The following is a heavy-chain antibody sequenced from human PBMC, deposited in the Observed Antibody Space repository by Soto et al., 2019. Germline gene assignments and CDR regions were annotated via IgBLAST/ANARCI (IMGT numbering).Heavy chain of an antibody. J-gene: IGHJ4*02. V-gene: IGHV5-51*03. D-gene: IGHD6-13*01. Sequence: EVQLVQSGAEVKKPGESLKISCKGSGYSFTSYWIGWVRQMPGKGLEWMGIIYPGDSDTRYSPSFQGQVTISADKSISPAYLQWSSLKAAATAMYYCARPMEGRIAAALNWGQGTLVTVSS. CDR3: ARPMEGRIAAALN. CDR2: IYPGDSDT. CDR1: GYSFTSYW.